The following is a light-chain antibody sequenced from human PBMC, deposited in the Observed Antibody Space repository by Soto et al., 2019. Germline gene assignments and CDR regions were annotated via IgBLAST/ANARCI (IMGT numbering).Light chain of an antibody. CDR2: EVT. V-gene: IGLV2-14*01. CDR3: SSYTSSSVPVI. J-gene: IGLJ2*01. Sequence: QLVLTQPASVSGSPGQSITISCTGTSTDIGSYNYVSWYQQHPGKVPKLIIYEVTNRPSGVSNRFSGSKSANTASLTISGLQAEDEADYYCSSYTSSSVPVIFGGGTKLTVL. CDR1: STDIGSYNY.